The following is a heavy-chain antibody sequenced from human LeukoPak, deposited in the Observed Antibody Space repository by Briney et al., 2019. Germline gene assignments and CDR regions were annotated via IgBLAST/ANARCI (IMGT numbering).Heavy chain of an antibody. Sequence: GSLRLSCVASGFTFSTYGMIWVRQAPGKGPEWVSLVSNSGDTTNYADSAKGRFTISRDNSKNTLYLQMDSLRAEDTAAYYCANIGSSTFGSTGFWGQGTLVTVSS. J-gene: IGHJ4*02. CDR3: ANIGSSTFGSTGF. D-gene: IGHD3-16*01. CDR1: GFTFSTYG. CDR2: VSNSGDTT. V-gene: IGHV3-23*01.